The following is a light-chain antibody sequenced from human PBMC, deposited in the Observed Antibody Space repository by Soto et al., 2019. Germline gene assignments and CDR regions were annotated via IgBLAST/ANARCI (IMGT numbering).Light chain of an antibody. CDR3: CSYAGGFYV. CDR1: SSDVGAYDF. V-gene: IGLV2-8*01. CDR2: EVR. Sequence: QSVLTQPPSASGSPGQSVTISCTGTSSDVGAYDFVSWFQQHPGKAPRLIIYEVRKRPSGVPDRFSGSKSGNTASLTVSGLQAEDEADYFCCSYAGGFYVFGTGTKATVL. J-gene: IGLJ1*01.